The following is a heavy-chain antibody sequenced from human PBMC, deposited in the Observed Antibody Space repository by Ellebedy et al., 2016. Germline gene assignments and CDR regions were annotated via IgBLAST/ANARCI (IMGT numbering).Heavy chain of an antibody. V-gene: IGHV4-34*01. Sequence: SETLSLTXAVYGGSFSDYYWSWIRQPPGKGLEWIGEINHSGSTNYNPSLKSRVTISVDTSKNQFSLKLSSVTAADTAVYFCARRGRLGSGWYFDYWGQGTLATVSS. J-gene: IGHJ4*02. CDR1: GGSFSDYY. CDR3: ARRGRLGSGWYFDY. D-gene: IGHD6-19*01. CDR2: INHSGST.